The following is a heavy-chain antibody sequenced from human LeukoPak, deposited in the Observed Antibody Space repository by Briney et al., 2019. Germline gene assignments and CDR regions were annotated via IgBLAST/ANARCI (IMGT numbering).Heavy chain of an antibody. CDR2: IGTAGDT. J-gene: IGHJ4*02. V-gene: IGHV3-13*01. CDR1: GFTFSNYD. Sequence: GGSLRLSCAASGFTFSNYDMHWVRQVIGKGLEWVSTIGTAGDTYYPGSVKGRFTISRENAKNSLYLQMNSLRVEDTAVYYCAKDETGGYFENWGQGTLVTVSS. CDR3: AKDETGGYFEN. D-gene: IGHD3-10*01.